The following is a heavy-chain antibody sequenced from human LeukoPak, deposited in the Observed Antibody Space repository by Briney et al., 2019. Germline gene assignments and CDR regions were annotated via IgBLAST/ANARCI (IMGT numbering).Heavy chain of an antibody. D-gene: IGHD5-12*01. CDR2: IYFSGGT. J-gene: IGHJ6*03. Sequence: SSETLSLTCTVSGDSISSSNCYWGWIRQPPGKGLEWIGSIYFSGGTYYNASLKSRVTISVDTSKNQFSLKLSSVTAADTAVYYCASLGYDYSWRGQNYYYYYMDVWGKGTTVTISS. CDR3: ASLGYDYSWRGQNYYYYYMDV. CDR1: GDSISSSNCY. V-gene: IGHV4-39*01.